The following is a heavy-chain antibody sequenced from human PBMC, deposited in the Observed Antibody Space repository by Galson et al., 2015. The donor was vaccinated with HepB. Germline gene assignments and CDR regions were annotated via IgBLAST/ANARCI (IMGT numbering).Heavy chain of an antibody. Sequence: SLRLSCAASGFTFSSYSMNWVRQAPGKGLEWVSSISSSSSYIYYADSVKGRFTISRDNAKNSLYLQMNSLRAEDTAVYYCAREFDGEQWLGGYYYGMDVWGQGTTVTVSS. D-gene: IGHD6-19*01. CDR1: GFTFSSYS. V-gene: IGHV3-21*01. J-gene: IGHJ6*02. CDR3: AREFDGEQWLGGYYYGMDV. CDR2: ISSSSSYI.